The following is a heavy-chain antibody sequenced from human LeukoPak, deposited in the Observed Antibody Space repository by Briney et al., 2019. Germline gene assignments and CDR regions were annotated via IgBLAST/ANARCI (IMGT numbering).Heavy chain of an antibody. V-gene: IGHV4-34*01. J-gene: IGHJ5*02. CDR1: GGSFSGYY. Sequence: PSETLSLTCAVYGGSFSGYYWSWIRQPPGKGLEWIGEINHSGSTNYNPSLKSRVTISVDTPKNQFSLKLSSVTAADTAVYYCARAPHRPVVVTASGGWFDPWGQGTLVTVSS. CDR2: INHSGST. CDR3: ARAPHRPVVVTASGGWFDP. D-gene: IGHD2-21*02.